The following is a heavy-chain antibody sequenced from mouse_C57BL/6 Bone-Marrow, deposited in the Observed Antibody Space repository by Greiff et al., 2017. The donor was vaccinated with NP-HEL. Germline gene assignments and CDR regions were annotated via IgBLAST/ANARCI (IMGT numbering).Heavy chain of an antibody. CDR1: GFTFSDYY. CDR2: INYDGSST. D-gene: IGHD1-1*01. CDR3: ARDDYYYGSSLFAY. J-gene: IGHJ3*01. Sequence: EVKLMESEGGLVQPGSSMKLSCTASGFTFSDYYMAWVRQVPEKGLEWVANINYDGSSTYYLDSLKSRFIISRDNAKNILYLQMSSLKSEDTATYYCARDDYYYGSSLFAYWGQGTLVTVSA. V-gene: IGHV5-16*01.